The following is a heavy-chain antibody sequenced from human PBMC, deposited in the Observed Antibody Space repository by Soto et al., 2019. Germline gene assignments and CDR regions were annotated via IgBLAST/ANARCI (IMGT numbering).Heavy chain of an antibody. Sequence: ASVKVSCKASGYTFTNYAFSWVRQAPGQGLEWMGWISAYTGNTNFAQKLQGRVTMTTDTSTSTAYMELRSLRSDDTAVYYCARGERALGDLVLTWFDPWGQGTLVTVSS. CDR2: ISAYTGNT. CDR1: GYTFTNYA. CDR3: ARGERALGDLVLTWFDP. V-gene: IGHV1-18*04. D-gene: IGHD1-26*01. J-gene: IGHJ5*02.